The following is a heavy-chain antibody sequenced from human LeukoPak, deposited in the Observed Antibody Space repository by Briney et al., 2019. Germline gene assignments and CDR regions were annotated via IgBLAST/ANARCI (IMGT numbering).Heavy chain of an antibody. V-gene: IGHV3-23*01. Sequence: GGSLRLSCAASGFTFSSYAMSWVRQAPGKGLEWVSAISGSGGSTYYADSVKGRFTISRDNSKNTLYLQMNSLRAEDTAVYYCAKEGEYCSSTSCYYGYWGQGTLVTVSS. CDR1: GFTFSSYA. J-gene: IGHJ4*02. CDR2: ISGSGGST. CDR3: AKEGEYCSSTSCYYGY. D-gene: IGHD2-2*01.